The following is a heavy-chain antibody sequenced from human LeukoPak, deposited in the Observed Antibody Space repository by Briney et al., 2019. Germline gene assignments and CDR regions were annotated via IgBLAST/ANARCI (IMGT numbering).Heavy chain of an antibody. Sequence: GGSLRLSCAASGFTFSSYAMSWVRQAPGKGLEWVSGISGSGGSTYYADSVKGRFTISRDSSKNTLYLQMNSLRAEDTAVYYCAKDRAPTTGSSDYWGQGTLVTVSS. CDR2: ISGSGGST. CDR3: AKDRAPTTGSSDY. CDR1: GFTFSSYA. V-gene: IGHV3-23*01. D-gene: IGHD3-10*01. J-gene: IGHJ4*02.